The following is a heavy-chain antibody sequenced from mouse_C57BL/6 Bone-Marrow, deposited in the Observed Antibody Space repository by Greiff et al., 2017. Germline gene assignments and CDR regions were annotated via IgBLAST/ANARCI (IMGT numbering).Heavy chain of an antibody. CDR3: ARKVGSGYLYFDY. V-gene: IGHV1-54*01. J-gene: IGHJ2*01. D-gene: IGHD1-1*01. Sequence: VQLQQSGAELVRPGTSVKVSCKASGYAFTNYLIEWVKQRPGQGLEWIGVINPGSGGTNYNEKFKGKATLTADKSSSTAYMQLSSLTSEDSAVYFCARKVGSGYLYFDYWGQGTTLTVSS. CDR2: INPGSGGT. CDR1: GYAFTNYL.